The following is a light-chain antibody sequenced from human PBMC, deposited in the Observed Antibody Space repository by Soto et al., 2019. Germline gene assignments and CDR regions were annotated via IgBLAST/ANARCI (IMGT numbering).Light chain of an antibody. CDR3: QQYHIYST. CDR2: KAS. J-gene: IGKJ2*01. Sequence: DIQMTQSPSTLSASVGARVSITCRASQTVINWVAWYQLKPGKAPKLLIHKASNLQSGVPSRFSGSGSGTYFTLTISSLQPDDSATYYCQQYHIYSTFGQGTKLEIK. V-gene: IGKV1-5*03. CDR1: QTVINW.